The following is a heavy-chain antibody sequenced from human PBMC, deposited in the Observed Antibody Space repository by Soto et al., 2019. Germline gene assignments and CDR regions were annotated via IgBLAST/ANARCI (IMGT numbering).Heavy chain of an antibody. CDR1: GFTFSSYP. J-gene: IGHJ5*02. Sequence: GGSLRLSCAASGFTFSSYPMSWVRQAPGKGLEWVSSISGSGDNTYYPDSVKGRSTISRDNSKNTLYLQMNSLRAEDTAVYYCAKEKDKFYDFSGLDPWGQGTLVTVSS. CDR3: AKEKDKFYDFSGLDP. D-gene: IGHD3-3*01. CDR2: ISGSGDNT. V-gene: IGHV3-23*01.